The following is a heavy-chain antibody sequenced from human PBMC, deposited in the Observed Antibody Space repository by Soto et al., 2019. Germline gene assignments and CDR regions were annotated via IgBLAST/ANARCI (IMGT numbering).Heavy chain of an antibody. CDR3: ARILTHGVDY. V-gene: IGHV1-69*08. D-gene: IGHD2-21*02. J-gene: IGHJ4*02. CDR1: GGTFTSYT. CDR2: IIPLLNAA. Sequence: QVRLVQSGAEVRKPGSSVKLSCTLSGGTFTSYTITWVRQAPGQGLEWMGRIIPLLNAANYAEKFQDKITITADESTSTAYLELRDLKYEDTAFYYCARILTHGVDYWGQGSLVTVSS.